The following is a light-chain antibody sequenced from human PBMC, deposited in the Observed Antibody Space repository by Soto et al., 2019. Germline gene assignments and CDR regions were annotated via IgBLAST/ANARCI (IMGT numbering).Light chain of an antibody. CDR2: TDS. CDR3: YSAADNNRV. Sequence: SYELTQPSSVSVSPGQTARITCSGDVLAKKYARWFQQKPRQAPVLVIYTDSERPSGIPERFSGSSSGTTVTLTISGAQVEDEADYYCYSAADNNRVFGGGTKLTVL. J-gene: IGLJ2*01. CDR1: VLAKKY. V-gene: IGLV3-27*01.